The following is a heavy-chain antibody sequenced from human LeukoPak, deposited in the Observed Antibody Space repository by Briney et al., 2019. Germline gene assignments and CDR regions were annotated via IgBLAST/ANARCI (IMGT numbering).Heavy chain of an antibody. Sequence: QPGGSLRLSCAASGFTLSSYGMHWVRQAPGTGLEWVAVILYDESNKNYADSVKGRSTISRDNSKNTLYLQMNSLRAEDTAVYYCAKDLKIRVWPQGAFDIWGQGTMVTVSS. D-gene: IGHD6-6*01. V-gene: IGHV3-30*18. J-gene: IGHJ3*02. CDR3: AKDLKIRVWPQGAFDI. CDR1: GFTLSSYG. CDR2: ILYDESNK.